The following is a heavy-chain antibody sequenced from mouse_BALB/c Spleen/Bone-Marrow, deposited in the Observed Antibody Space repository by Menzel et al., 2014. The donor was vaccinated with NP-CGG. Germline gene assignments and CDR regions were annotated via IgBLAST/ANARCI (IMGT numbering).Heavy chain of an antibody. CDR2: INPYNDGT. CDR3: ARRPSFYGSSYGVMDY. D-gene: IGHD1-1*01. V-gene: IGHV1-14*01. CDR1: GYTFTNYV. Sequence: VQLQQPGPELVKPGASVKMSCKASGYTFTNYVMHWVKQKPGQGLEWIGYINPYNDGTKYNEKFKGKATLTSDKSSGTAYMERSSLTSEDSAVYYCARRPSFYGSSYGVMDYRGQGPSVTVPS. J-gene: IGHJ4*01.